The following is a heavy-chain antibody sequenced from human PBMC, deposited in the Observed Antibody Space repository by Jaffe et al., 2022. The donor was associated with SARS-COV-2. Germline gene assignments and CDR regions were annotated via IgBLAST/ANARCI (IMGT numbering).Heavy chain of an antibody. CDR1: GFTFSNAW. CDR3: VTGFGDH. J-gene: IGHJ4*02. D-gene: IGHD3-10*01. CDR2: IKTHTYGGTT. V-gene: IGHV3-15*05. Sequence: EVQLVESGGVLVKPGGSLTVSCTASGFTFSNAWMSWVRQAPGKGLQWVGRIKTHTYGGTTDYAEAVKGRFTISRDDSENTLSLQMNSLTTEDTGIYYCVTGFGDHWGQGTLVTVSS.